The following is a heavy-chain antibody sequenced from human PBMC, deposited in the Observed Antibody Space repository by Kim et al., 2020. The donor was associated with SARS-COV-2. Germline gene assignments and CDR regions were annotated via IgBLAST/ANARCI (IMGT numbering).Heavy chain of an antibody. J-gene: IGHJ4*02. Sequence: SETLSLTCIVSGASISSSCWSWIRQPPGKGLEWIGYIYYSGSTNYNPSLKSRVTISVDTSKSRSSLKLSSVTAADTAVYYCGRGGGSSRPNFNYWGQGTLVTVCS. CDR3: GRGGGSSRPNFNY. CDR2: IYYSGST. V-gene: IGHV4-59*13. D-gene: IGHD2-15*01. CDR1: GASISSSC.